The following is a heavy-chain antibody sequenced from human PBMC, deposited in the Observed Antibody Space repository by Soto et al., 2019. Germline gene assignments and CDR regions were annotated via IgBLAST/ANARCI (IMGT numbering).Heavy chain of an antibody. CDR1: GGSISSSSCY. CDR3: ARHQYSSSGDYYMDV. V-gene: IGHV4-39*01. CDR2: IYYSGST. Sequence: PSETLSLTCTVSGGSISSSSCYWGWIRQPPGKGLEWIGSIYYSGSTYYNPSLKSRVTISVDTSKNQFSLKLSSVTAADTAVYYCARHQYSSSGDYYMDVWGKGTTVTVSS. D-gene: IGHD6-13*01. J-gene: IGHJ6*03.